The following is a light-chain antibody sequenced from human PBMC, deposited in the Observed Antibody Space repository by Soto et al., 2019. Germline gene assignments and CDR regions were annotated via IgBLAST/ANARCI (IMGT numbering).Light chain of an antibody. J-gene: IGKJ2*01. CDR3: QQYGSSLYT. V-gene: IGKV3-20*01. CDR2: GAS. CDR1: QSVSSSY. Sequence: EIVLTQSPGTLSMSPGERATLSCRASQSVSSSYLAWYQQKPGQAPRLLIYGASSRATGIPDRFSGSGSGTDLTLTTSRLEAEDFAVYYCQQYGSSLYTFGQGTKLEIK.